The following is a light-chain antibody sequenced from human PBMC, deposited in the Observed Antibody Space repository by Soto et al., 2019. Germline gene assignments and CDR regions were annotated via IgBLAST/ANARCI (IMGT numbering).Light chain of an antibody. J-gene: IGLJ2*01. Sequence: QAVVTQEPSLTVSPGGTVTLTCASSTGAVTSGYYPNWFQQKPGQAPRALIYDTSSKHSWTPARFSGSLLGGKAALTVSGVQPDDEAEYYCLLYYGAAQLVFGGGTKLTVL. V-gene: IGLV7-43*01. CDR3: LLYYGAAQLV. CDR1: TGAVTSGYY. CDR2: DTS.